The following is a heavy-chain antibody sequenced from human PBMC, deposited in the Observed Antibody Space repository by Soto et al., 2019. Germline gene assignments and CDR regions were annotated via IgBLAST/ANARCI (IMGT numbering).Heavy chain of an antibody. CDR2: IGGEAVST. CDR3: AKDSTSYNGVYDPFDI. J-gene: IGHJ3*02. D-gene: IGHD1-1*01. CDR1: GFIFSNYA. V-gene: IGHV3-23*01. Sequence: EVQLLESGGGLVQHGGSLRLSCEASGFIFSNYAMSWVRQGPGKGLEWVSVIGGEAVSTNCAEFVKGRCTVSRDNSKNTVYLQLDSLRDDDTAVYYCAKDSTSYNGVYDPFDIWGQGTMVTVSS.